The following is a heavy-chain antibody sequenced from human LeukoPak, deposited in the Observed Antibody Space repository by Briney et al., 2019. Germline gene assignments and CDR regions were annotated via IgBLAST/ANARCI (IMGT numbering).Heavy chain of an antibody. Sequence: ASVKVSCKASGYTFTSYGINWVRQATGQGLEWMGWMNPNSGNTGYAQKFQGRVTITRNTSINTAYMELSSLRSEDTAVYYCARERGGGTTGTMTYDIWGQGTMVTVSS. V-gene: IGHV1-8*02. J-gene: IGHJ3*02. CDR1: GYTFTSYG. CDR3: ARERGGGTTGTMTYDI. CDR2: MNPNSGNT. D-gene: IGHD1-1*01.